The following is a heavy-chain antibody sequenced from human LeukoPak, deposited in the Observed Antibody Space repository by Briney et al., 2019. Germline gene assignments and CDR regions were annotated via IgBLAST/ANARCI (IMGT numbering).Heavy chain of an antibody. D-gene: IGHD3-22*01. J-gene: IGHJ4*02. CDR1: GYTFTGYY. Sequence: ASVKVSCKASGYTFTGYYMHWVRQAPGQGLEWMGWINPNSGGTNYAQKFQGRVTMTRDTSISTAYMELSRLRSDDTAVYYCARVPYYYDSSGYYGYWGQGTLVTVPS. CDR3: ARVPYYYDSSGYYGY. CDR2: INPNSGGT. V-gene: IGHV1-2*02.